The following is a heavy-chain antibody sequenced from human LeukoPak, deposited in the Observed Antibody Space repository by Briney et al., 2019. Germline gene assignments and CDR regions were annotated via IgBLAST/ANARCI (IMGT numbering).Heavy chain of an antibody. J-gene: IGHJ6*02. CDR2: IHYSGST. CDR1: GDSIRSYY. CDR3: ARHLGGDYLYYYYGMDV. D-gene: IGHD4-17*01. Sequence: SETLSLTCSVSGDSIRSYYWSWIRQPPGKGLEWIGYIHYSGSTNYNPSLKSRVTMSADTSKNQFSLNLSSVTAADTAVYHCARHLGGDYLYYYYGMDVWGQGTAATVSS. V-gene: IGHV4-59*08.